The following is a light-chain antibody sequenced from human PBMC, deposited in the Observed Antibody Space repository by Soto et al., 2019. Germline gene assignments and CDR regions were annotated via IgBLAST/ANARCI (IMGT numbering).Light chain of an antibody. CDR2: AAS. CDR1: QGISSY. Sequence: DIQLTQSPSFLSASVGDRVTITCRASQGISSYLAWYQQKPGKAPKLLIYAASTLQSGVPSRFSGSGSGTEFTRTSSSLQPEDVATYYCQQLNSYPPYTFGQGTKLEIK. V-gene: IGKV1-9*01. CDR3: QQLNSYPPYT. J-gene: IGKJ2*01.